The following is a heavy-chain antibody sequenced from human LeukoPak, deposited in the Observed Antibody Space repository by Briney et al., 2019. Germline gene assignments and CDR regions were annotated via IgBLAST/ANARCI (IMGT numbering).Heavy chain of an antibody. V-gene: IGHV4-4*02. CDR2: IYHSGST. CDR1: GGSISSSNW. Sequence: IPSETLSLTCVVSGGSISSSNWWTWFRQSPGKGLEWIGDIYHSGSTKYNFSLEGRVTMSVDNSKNQISLILFSVTAADSAVYYCARQTLDSFRGMELWCQGTTVTVSS. D-gene: IGHD1-1*01. J-gene: IGHJ6*02. CDR3: ARQTLDSFRGMEL.